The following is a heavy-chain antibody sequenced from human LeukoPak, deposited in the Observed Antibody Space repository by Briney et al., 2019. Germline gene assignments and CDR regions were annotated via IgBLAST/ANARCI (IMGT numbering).Heavy chain of an antibody. Sequence: PGGSLRLSCAASGFTFSSYEMNWVRQAPGKGLEWVSYISSSGSTIYYADSVEGRFTISRDNAKNSLYLQMNSLRAEDTAVYYCARSGGGGSRTLGNYYYGMDVWGQGTTVTVSS. CDR1: GFTFSSYE. D-gene: IGHD2-21*01. CDR3: ARSGGGGSRTLGNYYYGMDV. CDR2: ISSSGSTI. J-gene: IGHJ6*02. V-gene: IGHV3-48*03.